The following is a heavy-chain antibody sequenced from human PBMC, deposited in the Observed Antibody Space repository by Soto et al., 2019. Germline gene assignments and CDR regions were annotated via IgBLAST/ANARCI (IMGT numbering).Heavy chain of an antibody. CDR2: IWYDGSNK. D-gene: IGHD3-10*01. Sequence: QVQLVESGGGVVQPGRSLRLSCAASGFTFSSYGMHWVRQAPGKGLEWVAVIWYDGSNKYYADSVKGRFTISRDNSMNTLYLQMNSLRAEDTAVYYCARPGVFGWSGDYYFDYWGQGTLVTVSS. CDR3: ARPGVFGWSGDYYFDY. J-gene: IGHJ4*02. CDR1: GFTFSSYG. V-gene: IGHV3-33*01.